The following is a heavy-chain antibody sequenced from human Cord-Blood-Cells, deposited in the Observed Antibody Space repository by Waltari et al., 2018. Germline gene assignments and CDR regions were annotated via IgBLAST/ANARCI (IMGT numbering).Heavy chain of an antibody. D-gene: IGHD6-6*01. CDR1: GGSFSGYY. Sequence: QVQLQQWGAGLLKPSEPLSLTCAVYGGSFSGYYWSWIRQPPGKGLEWIGEINHSGSTNYNPSLKSRVTISVDTSKNQFSLKLSSVTAADTAVYYCARSSALYSSSSGAFDYWGQGTLVTVSS. CDR3: ARSSALYSSSSGAFDY. J-gene: IGHJ4*02. V-gene: IGHV4-34*01. CDR2: INHSGST.